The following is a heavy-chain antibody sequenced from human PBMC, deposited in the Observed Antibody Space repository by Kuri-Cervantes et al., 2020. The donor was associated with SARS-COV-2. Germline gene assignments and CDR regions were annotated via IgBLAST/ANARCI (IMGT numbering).Heavy chain of an antibody. CDR3: ATGSYYVAYDY. J-gene: IGHJ4*02. CDR1: GGSISTYY. D-gene: IGHD1-26*01. Sequence: SETLSLTCTASGGSISTYYWSWIRQPPGKGLEWIGYLYYSGSTNYNPSLKSRVTISLDTSKNQFPLKLSSVTAADTAVYYCATGSYYVAYDYWGQGTLVTVSS. V-gene: IGHV4-59*01. CDR2: LYYSGST.